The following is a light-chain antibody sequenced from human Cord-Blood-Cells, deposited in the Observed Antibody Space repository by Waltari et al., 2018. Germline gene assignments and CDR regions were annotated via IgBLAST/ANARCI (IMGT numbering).Light chain of an antibody. V-gene: IGKV1-39*01. J-gene: IGKJ3*01. Sequence: DLQMTHPPSPLYASVVDRVTIPCRASPSISSYLNWYQQKPGKDPKLLIYAASSLQSGVPSRCSGSGSGTDFTLTISSLQPEDFANFFCQQSYSTPFTFGPGTKVDIK. CDR3: QQSYSTPFT. CDR1: PSISSY. CDR2: AAS.